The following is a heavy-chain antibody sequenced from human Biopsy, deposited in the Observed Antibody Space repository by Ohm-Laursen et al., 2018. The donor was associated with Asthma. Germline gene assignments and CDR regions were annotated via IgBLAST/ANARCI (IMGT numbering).Heavy chain of an antibody. CDR2: IGSTRLYT. CDR1: GFTFSDSY. D-gene: IGHD3-16*02. J-gene: IGHJ6*02. CDR3: ARHLSPGYHHYAMDV. V-gene: IGHV3-11*06. Sequence: SLRLSCTASGFTFSDSYMSWIRQAPGKGLEWISYIGSTRLYTNSADSVKGRFSISGDNAKNSLYLHMNSLRVEDTAVYYCARHLSPGYHHYAMDVWGQGTTVTVSS.